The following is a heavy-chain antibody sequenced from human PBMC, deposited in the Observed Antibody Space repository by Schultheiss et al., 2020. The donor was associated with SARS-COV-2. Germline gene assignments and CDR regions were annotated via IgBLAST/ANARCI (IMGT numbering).Heavy chain of an antibody. D-gene: IGHD5-18*01. V-gene: IGHV1-8*02. Sequence: ASVKVSCKASGYTFTGYYMHWVRQAPGQGLEWMGWMNPNSGNTGYAQKFQGRVTMTTDTSTSTAYMELSSLRSEDTAVYYCARGCGYSYDRIDYWGQGTLVTVAS. J-gene: IGHJ4*02. CDR1: GYTFTGYY. CDR2: MNPNSGNT. CDR3: ARGCGYSYDRIDY.